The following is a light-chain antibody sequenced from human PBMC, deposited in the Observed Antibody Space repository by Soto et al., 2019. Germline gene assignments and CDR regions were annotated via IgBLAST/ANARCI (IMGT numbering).Light chain of an antibody. CDR2: GAS. J-gene: IGKJ4*01. V-gene: IGKV3D-20*01. CDR3: QQYASSPLT. CDR1: QSVGRDY. Sequence: EIVLTQSPATLSLSPGERATLSCGASQSVGRDYLAWYQQKPGLAPRLLIHGASIRATGIPDRFSGSGSGKDFTLIINRLEPEDFAVYFCQQYASSPLTFGGGTEVEIK.